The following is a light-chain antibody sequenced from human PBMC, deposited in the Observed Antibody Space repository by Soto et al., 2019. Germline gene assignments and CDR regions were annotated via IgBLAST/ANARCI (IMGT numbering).Light chain of an antibody. CDR1: QGISTD. Sequence: VQMTQSPSSLSASVGDRVTITCRASQGISTDLNWYQQKPGKAPKLLIYTTSSLQSGVPSRFSGSGSETDFTLTISSLQPEDFATYSCQQSYNTTWTFGQGTKVDIK. J-gene: IGKJ1*01. V-gene: IGKV1-39*01. CDR3: QQSYNTTWT. CDR2: TTS.